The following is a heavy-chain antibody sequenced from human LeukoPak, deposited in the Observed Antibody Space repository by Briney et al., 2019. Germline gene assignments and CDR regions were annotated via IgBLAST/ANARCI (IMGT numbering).Heavy chain of an antibody. Sequence: GGSLRLSCAASGFTFSSYGMHWVRQAPGKGLEWVAVIWYDGSNKYYADSVKGRFTISRGNSKNTLYLQMNSLRAEDTAVYYCAKDLDYGGNSVFDYWGQGTLVTVSS. CDR2: IWYDGSNK. J-gene: IGHJ4*02. CDR3: AKDLDYGGNSVFDY. D-gene: IGHD4-23*01. CDR1: GFTFSSYG. V-gene: IGHV3-30*02.